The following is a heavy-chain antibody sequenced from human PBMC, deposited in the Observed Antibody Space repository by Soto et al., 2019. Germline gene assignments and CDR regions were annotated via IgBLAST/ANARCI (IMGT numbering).Heavy chain of an antibody. CDR3: ARVGPWVPYYFASSPYTFENWFDP. CDR1: GYSISSGYY. D-gene: IGHD3-22*01. CDR2: IYRGGST. Sequence: SETLSLTCAVSGYSISSGYYWGWLRQPPGKGLEWIGSIYRGGSTYYNPSLNSRVTLSIDMTNNHVSLILNSVTAADTAVYYCARVGPWVPYYFASSPYTFENWFDPWGQGTLVAVSS. V-gene: IGHV4-38-2*01. J-gene: IGHJ5*02.